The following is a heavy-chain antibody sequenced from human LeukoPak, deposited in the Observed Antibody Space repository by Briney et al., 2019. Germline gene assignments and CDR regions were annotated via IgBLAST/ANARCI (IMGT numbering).Heavy chain of an antibody. CDR3: ARGEGRSWYPYYFDY. CDR1: GGSIGSGGYW. D-gene: IGHD6-13*01. Sequence: SETLSLTCSVSGGSIGSGGYWWSWVRQHPGKGLEWIGNIYYSGTTYYNPSLRSRVTISMDTSKNQFSLKLISVTAADTAVYYCARGEGRSWYPYYFDYWGQGTLVTVSS. CDR2: IYYSGTT. J-gene: IGHJ4*02. V-gene: IGHV4-31*03.